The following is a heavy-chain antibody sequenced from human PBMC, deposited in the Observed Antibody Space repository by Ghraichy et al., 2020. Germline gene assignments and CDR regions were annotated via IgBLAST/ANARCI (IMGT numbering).Heavy chain of an antibody. Sequence: GGSLRLSCAASGFTFSSNWMHWVRQAPGKGLVWVSRINSDGSSTSYADSVKGRFTISRDNAKNTLYLQMNSLRAEDTAVYYCVTTPGYCSSATCYEYFQHWGQGPLLIVSS. CDR1: GFTFSSNW. CDR2: INSDGSST. CDR3: VTTPGYCSSATCYEYFQH. V-gene: IGHV3-74*01. J-gene: IGHJ1*01. D-gene: IGHD2-15*01.